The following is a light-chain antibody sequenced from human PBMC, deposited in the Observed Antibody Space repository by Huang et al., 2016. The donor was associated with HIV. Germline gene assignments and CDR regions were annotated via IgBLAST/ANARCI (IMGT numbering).Light chain of an antibody. V-gene: IGKV2-30*02. Sequence: DVIMTQSPLLLPVTLGQPAAISCRSSQTLVHPDGNTYLNWFLQRPGQSPRRLIYKVSNRDSGVPDRFTGSGSGIEFTLTISRVEAEDVGIYYCMQGTHWPPGTSGQGTNMEIK. CDR1: QTLVHPDGNTY. CDR3: MQGTHWPPGT. J-gene: IGKJ1*01. CDR2: KVS.